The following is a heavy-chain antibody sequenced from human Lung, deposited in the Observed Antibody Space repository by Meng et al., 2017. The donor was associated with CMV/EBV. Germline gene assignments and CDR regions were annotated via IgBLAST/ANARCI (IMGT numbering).Heavy chain of an antibody. J-gene: IGHJ4*02. V-gene: IGHV4-34*01. D-gene: IGHD6-19*01. CDR2: INHSGST. CDR3: ARVQWLAYYFDS. CDR1: GGSFSDYY. Sequence: LXCGVYGGSFSDYYWSWIRQPPGKGLEWMGEINHSGSTNYNPSLKSRLTVSIDPSSDQFSLRLTSVTAADTAVYYCARVQWLAYYFDSWGQGTLVTVSS.